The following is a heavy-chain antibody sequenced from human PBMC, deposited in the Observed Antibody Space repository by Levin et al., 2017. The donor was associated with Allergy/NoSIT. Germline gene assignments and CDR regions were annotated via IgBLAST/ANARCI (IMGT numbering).Heavy chain of an antibody. Sequence: GESLKISCAASGFTFSSYWMSWVRQAPGKGLEWVANIKQDGSEKYYVDSVKGRFTISRDNAKNSLYLQMNSLRAEDTAVYYCARSMNYYDSSGYDYWGQGTLVTVSS. CDR2: IKQDGSEK. V-gene: IGHV3-7*01. CDR3: ARSMNYYDSSGYDY. CDR1: GFTFSSYW. D-gene: IGHD3-22*01. J-gene: IGHJ4*02.